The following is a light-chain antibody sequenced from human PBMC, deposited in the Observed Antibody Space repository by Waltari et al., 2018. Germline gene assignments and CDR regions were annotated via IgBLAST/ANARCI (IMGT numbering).Light chain of an antibody. Sequence: DIQMTQSPSSVSASVGDRVTIPCRGSQGISSWFAWYPQKPGKAPKLLIYAASSLQSGVPSRFIGSGAGTDFTLTISSLQPEDFSTYYCQQANSFPIFTFGPGTKVDIK. CDR1: QGISSW. CDR3: QQANSFPIFT. V-gene: IGKV1-12*01. CDR2: AAS. J-gene: IGKJ3*01.